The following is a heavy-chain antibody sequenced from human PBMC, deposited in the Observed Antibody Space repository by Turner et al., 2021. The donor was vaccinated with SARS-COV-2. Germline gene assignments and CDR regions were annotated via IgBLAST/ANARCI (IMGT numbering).Heavy chain of an antibody. Sequence: VQLVESGGGVVQPGRSLRLSCAASGFTFSSYGMDWVRQAPGKGLEWGQVKWYDGSNKYYADSVKGRFTISRDISKNTLYLQMNSLRAEDTAVYYCARDHYYDSSGYTLDAFDIWGQGTMVTISS. CDR3: ARDHYYDSSGYTLDAFDI. V-gene: IGHV3-33*01. CDR1: GFTFSSYG. D-gene: IGHD3-22*01. J-gene: IGHJ3*02. CDR2: KWYDGSNK.